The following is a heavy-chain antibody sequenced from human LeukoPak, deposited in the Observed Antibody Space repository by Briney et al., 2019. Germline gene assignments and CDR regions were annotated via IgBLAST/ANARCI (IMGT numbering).Heavy chain of an antibody. Sequence: GGSLQIPCKGSGYHFTSYWIGWVRQVPGKGLEWMGKIYPRHSDTRYSPSFQGHVTISADKSISTAYLQWSILKASDTAMYYCARGYSGYYYYYGMDVWGQGTTVTVSS. D-gene: IGHD5-12*01. J-gene: IGHJ6*02. V-gene: IGHV5-51*01. CDR3: ARGYSGYYYYYGMDV. CDR2: IYPRHSDT. CDR1: GYHFTSYW.